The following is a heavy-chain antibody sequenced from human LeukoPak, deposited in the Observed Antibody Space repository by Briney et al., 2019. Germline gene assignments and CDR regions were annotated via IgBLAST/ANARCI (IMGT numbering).Heavy chain of an antibody. Sequence: PSETLSLTCTFSGGSITTYYWSWIRQPPGQRLEWIGYVHYTGSTNYNPSLKSRVTISIDTSKNQFSLQLTSVTAAGTAVYYCASASNSYYFDFWGQGTLVTVSS. CDR2: VHYTGST. J-gene: IGHJ4*02. CDR1: GGSITTYY. V-gene: IGHV4-59*01. CDR3: ASASNSYYFDF. D-gene: IGHD2-2*01.